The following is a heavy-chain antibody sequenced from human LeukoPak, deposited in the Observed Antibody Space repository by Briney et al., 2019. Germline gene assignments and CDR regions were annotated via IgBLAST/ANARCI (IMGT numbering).Heavy chain of an antibody. CDR3: ARVCRDGFNGYYYYYYYMDV. Sequence: GGSLRLSCAASGFTFSSYSMNWVRQAPGKGLEWVSYISDSSSIYYADSVKGRFTISRDNANNSLYLQMNSLRAEDTAVYYCARVCRDGFNGYYYYYYYMDVWGKGTTVTVSS. J-gene: IGHJ6*03. CDR1: GFTFSSYS. V-gene: IGHV3-48*04. D-gene: IGHD5-24*01. CDR2: ISDSSSI.